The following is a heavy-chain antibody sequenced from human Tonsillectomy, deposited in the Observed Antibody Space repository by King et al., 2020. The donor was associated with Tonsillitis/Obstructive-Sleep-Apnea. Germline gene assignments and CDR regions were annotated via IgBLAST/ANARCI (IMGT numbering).Heavy chain of an antibody. CDR3: ARKGETAMAPYYFDY. CDR1: GYYFSSYW. CDR2: IYHGDSNT. J-gene: IGHJ4*02. D-gene: IGHD5-18*01. Sequence: VQLVESGAEVKKPGESLKISCKGSGYYFSSYWIDWVRQMPGKGLEWMAIIYHGDSNTRYSPSFQGQVTISADKSISTAYLQWSSLKASDTAMYYCARKGETAMAPYYFDYWGQGTLVTVSS. V-gene: IGHV5-51*01.